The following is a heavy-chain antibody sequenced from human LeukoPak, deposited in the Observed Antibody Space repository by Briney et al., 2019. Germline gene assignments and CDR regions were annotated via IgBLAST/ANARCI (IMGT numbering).Heavy chain of an antibody. CDR3: ARDYSGRDNDAFDI. J-gene: IGHJ3*02. V-gene: IGHV3-23*01. CDR1: GFTFSSYG. D-gene: IGHD1-26*01. CDR2: ISGSGGST. Sequence: GGSLRLSCAVSGFTFSSYGMSWVRQAPGKGLEWVSAISGSGGSTYYADSVKGRFTISRDNSKNTLYLQMNSLRAEDTAVYYCARDYSGRDNDAFDIWGQGTMVTVSS.